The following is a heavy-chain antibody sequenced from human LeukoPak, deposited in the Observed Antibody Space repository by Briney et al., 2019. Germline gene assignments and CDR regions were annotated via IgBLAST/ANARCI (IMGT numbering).Heavy chain of an antibody. J-gene: IGHJ5*02. CDR3: ARATIQGYGSGSYYLYWFDP. CDR2: INPNSGGT. V-gene: IGHV1-2*02. D-gene: IGHD3-10*01. Sequence: ASVTVSCKASGYTFTGYYMHWVRQAPGQGLEWMGWINPNSGGTNYAQKFQGRVTMTRDTSISTAYMELSRLRSDDTAVYYCARATIQGYGSGSYYLYWFDPWGQGTRVTVSS. CDR1: GYTFTGYY.